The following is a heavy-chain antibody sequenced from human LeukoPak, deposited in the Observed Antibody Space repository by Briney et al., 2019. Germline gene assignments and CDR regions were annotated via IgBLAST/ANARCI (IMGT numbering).Heavy chain of an antibody. Sequence: GGSLRLSCAASGFTFSSHSMNWVRQAPGKGLEWVSAISGSGGSTYYADSVEGRFTISRDNSKNTLYLQMNSLRAEDTAVYYCAKSEQQLVHFDYWGQGTLVTVSS. V-gene: IGHV3-23*01. CDR2: ISGSGGST. CDR3: AKSEQQLVHFDY. J-gene: IGHJ4*02. CDR1: GFTFSSHS. D-gene: IGHD6-13*01.